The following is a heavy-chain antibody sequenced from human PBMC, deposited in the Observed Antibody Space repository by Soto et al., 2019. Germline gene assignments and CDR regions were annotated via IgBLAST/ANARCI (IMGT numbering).Heavy chain of an antibody. CDR2: INHSGST. J-gene: IGHJ4*02. CDR3: ARGLREYYYDSSGPFDY. Sequence: PSETLSLTCAVYGGSFSGYYWSWIRQPPGKGLEWLGEINHSGSTNYNPSLKSRVTISVDTSKNQFSLKLSSVTAADTAVYYCARGLREYYYDSSGPFDYWGQGTLVTVSS. V-gene: IGHV4-34*01. D-gene: IGHD3-22*01. CDR1: GGSFSGYY.